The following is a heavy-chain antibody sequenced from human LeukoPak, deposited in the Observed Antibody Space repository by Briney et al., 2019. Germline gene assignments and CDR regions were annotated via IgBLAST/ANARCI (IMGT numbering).Heavy chain of an antibody. Sequence: SETLSLTCTVSGGSISSGDYYWSWIRQHPGKGLEWIGYIYYSGSTYYNPSLKSRVTISVDTSKNQFSLKLSSVTAADTAVYYCARGRDYGGNAAFDYWGQGTLVTVSS. CDR3: ARGRDYGGNAAFDY. J-gene: IGHJ4*02. CDR1: GGSISSGDYY. CDR2: IYYSGST. D-gene: IGHD4-23*01. V-gene: IGHV4-31*03.